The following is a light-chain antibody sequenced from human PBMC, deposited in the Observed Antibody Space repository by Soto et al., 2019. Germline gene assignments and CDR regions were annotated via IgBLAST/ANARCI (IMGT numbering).Light chain of an antibody. V-gene: IGKV1-39*01. CDR3: QQTYSTPRT. J-gene: IGKJ1*01. Sequence: DIQMTQSPSSLSASVGDRVTITCRASRSINTYVNWYQQRPGKAPELLIYSASNLHTGVPSRFSGSGSGTDFTFTINNLLPEDFAIYYCQQTYSTPRTFGQGTKVDSK. CDR1: RSINTY. CDR2: SAS.